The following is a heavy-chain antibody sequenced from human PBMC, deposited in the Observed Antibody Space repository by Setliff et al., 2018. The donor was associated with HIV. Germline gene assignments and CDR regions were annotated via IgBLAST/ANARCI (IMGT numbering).Heavy chain of an antibody. CDR3: ARGLWFGGSYWFDP. CDR2: IYTSGST. V-gene: IGHV4-61*02. D-gene: IGHD3-10*01. J-gene: IGHJ5*02. Sequence: SETLSLTCTVSGDSISGGSSYWSWIRQPAGKGLEWIGRIYTSGSTNYNPSLKSRVTMSIDTSKNQFSLKLSSVTAADTAVYYCARGLWFGGSYWFDPWGQGTLVTVSS. CDR1: GDSISGGSSY.